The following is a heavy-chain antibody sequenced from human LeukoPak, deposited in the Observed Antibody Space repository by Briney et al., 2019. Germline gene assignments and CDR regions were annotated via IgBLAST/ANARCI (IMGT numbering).Heavy chain of an antibody. Sequence: GASVTVSCKTSGYMVSDYYMHWVRQAPGQGREWMGWLRGDTGDTDSPQKFKGRVTMTRDTATNTAYMQLSRLTYDDTAIYFCARVRDNACDYWGQGTLVTVSS. CDR1: GYMVSDYY. V-gene: IGHV1-2*02. CDR3: ARVRDNACDY. D-gene: IGHD1-1*01. CDR2: LRGDTGDT. J-gene: IGHJ4*02.